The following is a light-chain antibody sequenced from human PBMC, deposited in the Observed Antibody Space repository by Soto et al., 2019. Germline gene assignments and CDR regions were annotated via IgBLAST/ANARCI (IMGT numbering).Light chain of an antibody. CDR1: SSDVGGYDY. V-gene: IGLV2-14*01. CDR3: SSYTSSITRV. Sequence: QSALTQPASVSGSPGQSITISCTGTSSDVGGYDYVSWYQQHPGKAPKLMIYEVSNRPSGVSNRFSGSKSGNTASLTISGLQAEDEADYYCSSYTSSITRVFGTGTKVT. CDR2: EVS. J-gene: IGLJ1*01.